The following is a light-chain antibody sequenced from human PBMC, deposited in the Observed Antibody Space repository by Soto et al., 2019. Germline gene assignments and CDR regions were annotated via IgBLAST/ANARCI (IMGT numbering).Light chain of an antibody. Sequence: QSVLTQPPSASGTPGQRVTISCSGSSSNIGSNYVYWYQQLPGTAPKLLIYRNNQRPSGVPDRFSGSKSGTSASLAISGLRSEDEADYYCAAWDDSLSVHVVFCGGTQLTV. CDR1: SSNIGSNY. CDR3: AAWDDSLSVHVV. J-gene: IGLJ2*01. V-gene: IGLV1-47*01. CDR2: RNN.